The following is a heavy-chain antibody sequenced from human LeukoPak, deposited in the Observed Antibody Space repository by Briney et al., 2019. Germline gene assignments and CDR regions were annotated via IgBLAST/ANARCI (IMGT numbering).Heavy chain of an antibody. V-gene: IGHV3-23*01. CDR3: ANPIIGGLAVTADWFDP. Sequence: GVSLTLSCAASGFAFKFSAMRWLPQPTGKGLEWVFNINANSVASSYAASVRGRTTISRDSLNNTLHLHLNTLRGEDTAVYYCANPIIGGLAVTADWFDPWGQGTLVVVSS. D-gene: IGHD6-19*01. CDR1: GFAFKFSA. CDR2: INANSVAS. J-gene: IGHJ5*01.